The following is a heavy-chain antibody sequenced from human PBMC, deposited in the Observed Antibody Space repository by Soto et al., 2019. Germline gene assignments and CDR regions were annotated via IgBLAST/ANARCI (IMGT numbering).Heavy chain of an antibody. CDR2: ISYDGSNK. J-gene: IGHJ6*02. D-gene: IGHD2-8*01. V-gene: IGHV3-30-3*01. CDR3: ARDLGYCTNGVCYRFYYYYGMDV. Sequence: QVQLVESGGGVVQPGRSLRLSCAASVFTFSSYAMHWVRQAPGKGLEWVAVISYDGSNKYYADSVKGRFTISRDNSKNTLYLQMNSLRAEDTAVYYCARDLGYCTNGVCYRFYYYYGMDVWGQGTTVTVSS. CDR1: VFTFSSYA.